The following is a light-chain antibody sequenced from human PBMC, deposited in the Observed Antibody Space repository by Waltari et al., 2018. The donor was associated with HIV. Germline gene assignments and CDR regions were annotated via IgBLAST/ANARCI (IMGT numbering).Light chain of an antibody. CDR1: TSNVRNNY. CDR3: AVWDDRLSGRL. V-gene: IGLV1-47*01. J-gene: IGLJ2*01. CDR2: RNN. Sequence: SVLAQPRSVSGTPGQPVNISCSGSTSNVRNNYVYWYQQVTGVAPKLLIYRNNQRPSGVPDRFSGSKSGTSASLAISGLRTEDEAEYYCAVWDDRLSGRLFGGGTKVTVL.